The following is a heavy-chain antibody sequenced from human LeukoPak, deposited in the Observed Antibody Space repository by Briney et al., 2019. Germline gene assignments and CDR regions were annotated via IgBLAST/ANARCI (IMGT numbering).Heavy chain of an antibody. V-gene: IGHV4-59*01. J-gene: IGHJ4*02. CDR2: IYYSGST. CDR1: GGSISSYY. Sequence: TSETLSLTCTVSGGSISSYYWSWIRQPPGKGLEWIGYIYYSGSTNYNPSLKSRVTISVDTSKNQFSLKLSSVTAADTAVYYCASYSPSPALRNFDYWGQGTLVTVSS. CDR3: ASYSPSPALRNFDY. D-gene: IGHD5-18*01.